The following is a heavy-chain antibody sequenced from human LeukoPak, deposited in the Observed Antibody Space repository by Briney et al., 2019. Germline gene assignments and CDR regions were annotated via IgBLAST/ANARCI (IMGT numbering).Heavy chain of an antibody. Sequence: GGSLRLSCAASGFSVSSYYMSWVRQPPGKGLEWVSVMYTGGGRYYGDSAKGRFTISRDNSKNTVFLQMNSLRVEDTALYYCTRGQSYCGADCYSDWGQGTLVTVSS. CDR3: TRGQSYCGADCYSD. CDR2: MYTGGGR. V-gene: IGHV3-66*01. J-gene: IGHJ4*02. CDR1: GFSVSSYY. D-gene: IGHD2-21*02.